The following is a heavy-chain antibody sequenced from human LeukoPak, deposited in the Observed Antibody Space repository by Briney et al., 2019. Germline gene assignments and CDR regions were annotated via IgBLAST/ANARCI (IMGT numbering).Heavy chain of an antibody. V-gene: IGHV5-51*01. Sequence: GESLKISCKGSGYSFTSYWIGWVRQMPGKGLEWMGIIYPGDSDTRYSPSFQGQVTISADKSISTAYLQWSSLKASDTAMYYCAKQDTVVKRAFDIWGQGTMVTVSS. CDR2: IYPGDSDT. J-gene: IGHJ3*02. D-gene: IGHD4-23*01. CDR1: GYSFTSYW. CDR3: AKQDTVVKRAFDI.